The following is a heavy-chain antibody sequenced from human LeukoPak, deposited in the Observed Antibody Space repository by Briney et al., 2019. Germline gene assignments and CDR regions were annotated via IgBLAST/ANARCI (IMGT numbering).Heavy chain of an antibody. Sequence: SETLSLTCAVSGGSISSSNWWSWVRQPPGKGLEWIGEIYHSGSTNYNPSLKSRVTISVDTSKNQFSLKLSSVTAADTAVYYCARPTYDFWSGTHAFDIWGQGTIVTVSS. J-gene: IGHJ3*02. V-gene: IGHV4-4*02. CDR3: ARPTYDFWSGTHAFDI. CDR1: GGSISSSNW. CDR2: IYHSGST. D-gene: IGHD3-3*01.